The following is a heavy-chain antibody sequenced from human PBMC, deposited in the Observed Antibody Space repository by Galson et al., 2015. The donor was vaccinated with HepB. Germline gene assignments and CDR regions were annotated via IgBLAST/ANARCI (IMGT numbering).Heavy chain of an antibody. CDR3: TTALGTMVRGVIYPYYFDY. J-gene: IGHJ4*02. CDR2: ISGSGGST. CDR1: GFTFSSYA. D-gene: IGHD3-10*01. V-gene: IGHV3-23*01. Sequence: SLRLSCAASGFTFSSYAMSWVRQAPGKGLEWVSAISGSGGSTYYADSVKGRFTISRDNSKNTLYLQMNSLRAEDTAVYYCTTALGTMVRGVIYPYYFDYWGQGTLVTVSS.